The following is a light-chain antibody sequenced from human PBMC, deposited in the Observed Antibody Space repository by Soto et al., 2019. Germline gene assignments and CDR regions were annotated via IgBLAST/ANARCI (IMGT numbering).Light chain of an antibody. J-gene: IGLJ1*01. Sequence: QSVLTQPASVSGSPGQSITISCTGTSSVVGGYNYVSWYQQHPGKAPKLMIYEVSNRPSGVSNRFSGSKSGNTASLTISGLQAEDEADYYCSSYTSSSIDYVFGTGTKLTVL. V-gene: IGLV2-14*01. CDR3: SSYTSSSIDYV. CDR1: SSVVGGYNY. CDR2: EVS.